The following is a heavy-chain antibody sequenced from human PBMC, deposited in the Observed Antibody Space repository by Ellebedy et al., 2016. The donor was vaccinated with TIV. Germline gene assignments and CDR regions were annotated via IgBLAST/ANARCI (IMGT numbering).Heavy chain of an antibody. D-gene: IGHD3-22*01. V-gene: IGHV3-30*09. CDR1: GFTFNTYP. Sequence: GEPLKISCVASGFTFNTYPVHWVRQAPGKGLEWVAVISYDSTNKIYAHSVKDRFAVSRDNSKSTAWLQMDSLRPEDTAVYYCAKEGDSSGHCGNFDYWGQGTLVTVSS. J-gene: IGHJ4*02. CDR2: ISYDSTNK. CDR3: AKEGDSSGHCGNFDY.